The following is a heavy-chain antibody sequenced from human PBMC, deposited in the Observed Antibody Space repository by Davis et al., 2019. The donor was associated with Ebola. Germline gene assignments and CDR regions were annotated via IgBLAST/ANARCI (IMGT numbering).Heavy chain of an antibody. CDR2: IYTSGST. CDR3: AGEYYDILTGYYTPGS. CDR1: GGSISSYY. Sequence: PSETLSLTCTVSGGSISSYYWSWIRQPAGKGLEWIGRIYTSGSTTYNPSLKSRVTMSVDTSKNQFSLKLSSVTAADTAVYYCAGEYYDILTGYYTPGSWGQGTLVTVSS. V-gene: IGHV4-4*07. J-gene: IGHJ5*02. D-gene: IGHD3-9*01.